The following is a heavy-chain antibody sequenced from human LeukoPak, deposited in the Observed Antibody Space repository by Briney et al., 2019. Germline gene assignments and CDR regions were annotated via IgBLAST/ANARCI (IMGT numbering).Heavy chain of an antibody. CDR2: ISYSGST. J-gene: IGHJ6*03. Sequence: SETLSLTCIVSGVSISGFYWSWFRQPPGKTLEWNGYISYSGSTNYNPYLKSRVTITVDTSRNQFSLKLRSVTAADTAMYYCAGRGQQLDVDPDYMDVWGKGTTVTVSS. CDR3: AGRGQQLDVDPDYMDV. D-gene: IGHD6-13*01. CDR1: GVSISGFY. V-gene: IGHV4-59*08.